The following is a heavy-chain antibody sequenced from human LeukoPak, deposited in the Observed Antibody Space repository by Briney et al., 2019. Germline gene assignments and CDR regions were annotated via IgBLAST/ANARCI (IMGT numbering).Heavy chain of an antibody. D-gene: IGHD2-2*01. CDR2: INPNSGGT. CDR3: ARAPYCSSTSCYNWFDP. Sequence: ASVKVSCKASGYTFTGYYMHWVRQAPGQGLEWMGWINPNSGGTNYAQKFQGRVTMTRDTSISTAYMELSRLRSDDTAVYYCARAPYCSSTSCYNWFDPWGQEPWSPSPQ. J-gene: IGHJ5*02. CDR1: GYTFTGYY. V-gene: IGHV1-2*02.